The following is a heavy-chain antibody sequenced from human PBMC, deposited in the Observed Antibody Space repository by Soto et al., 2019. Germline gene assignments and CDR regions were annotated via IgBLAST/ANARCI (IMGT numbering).Heavy chain of an antibody. V-gene: IGHV3-30-3*01. CDR1: GFTFSSYA. D-gene: IGHD6-19*01. CDR2: ISYDGSNK. Sequence: GGSLNLSCAASGFTFSSYAMPWVRQAPGKGLEWVAVISYDGSNKYYADSVKGRFTISRDNSKNTLYLQMNSLRAEDTAVYYCARDFYSSGLSVDYWGQGTLVTVSS. CDR3: ARDFYSSGLSVDY. J-gene: IGHJ4*02.